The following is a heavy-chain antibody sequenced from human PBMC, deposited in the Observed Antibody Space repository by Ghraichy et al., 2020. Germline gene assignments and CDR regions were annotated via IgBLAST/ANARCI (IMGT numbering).Heavy chain of an antibody. CDR2: IIPIFGTA. V-gene: IGHV1-69*13. J-gene: IGHJ6*02. D-gene: IGHD5-18*01. CDR1: GGTFSSYA. CDR3: ATLLYVDTAMVTIDYYYYGMDV. Sequence: SVKVSCKASGGTFSSYAISWVRQAPGQGLEWMGGIIPIFGTANYAQKFQGRVTITADESTSTAYMELSSLRSEDTAVYYCATLLYVDTAMVTIDYYYYGMDVWGQGTTVTVSS.